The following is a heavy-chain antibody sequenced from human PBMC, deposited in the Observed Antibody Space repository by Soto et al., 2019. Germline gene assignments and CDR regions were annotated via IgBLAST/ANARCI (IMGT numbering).Heavy chain of an antibody. CDR3: ARDRYSGYDLDY. D-gene: IGHD5-12*01. CDR1: GYTFTGYY. Sequence: ASVKVSCKASGYTFTGYYMHWVRQAPGQGLEWMGWINPNSGGTNYAQKFQGWVTMTRDTSISTAYMELSRLRSDDTAVYYCARDRYSGYDLDYWGQGTLVTVSS. CDR2: INPNSGGT. V-gene: IGHV1-2*04. J-gene: IGHJ4*02.